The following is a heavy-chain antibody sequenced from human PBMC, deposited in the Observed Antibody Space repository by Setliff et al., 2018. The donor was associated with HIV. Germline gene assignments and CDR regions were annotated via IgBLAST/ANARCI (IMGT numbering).Heavy chain of an antibody. CDR1: GYTFTSYA. CDR2: INAGNGHT. Sequence: ASVKVSCKASGYTFTSYAMHWVRQAPGQRLEWMGWINAGNGHTKYSQKFQGRVTITRDTSASTAYMELSSLRSEDTAVYYCARRWPEIAAAGTAFDYWGQGTLVTVSS. D-gene: IGHD6-13*01. V-gene: IGHV1-3*01. CDR3: ARRWPEIAAAGTAFDY. J-gene: IGHJ4*02.